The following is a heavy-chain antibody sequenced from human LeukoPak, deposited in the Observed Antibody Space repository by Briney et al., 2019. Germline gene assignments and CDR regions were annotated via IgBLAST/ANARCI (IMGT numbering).Heavy chain of an antibody. D-gene: IGHD3-22*01. V-gene: IGHV4-59*11. Sequence: KPSETLSLTCTVSGGSFTTHYWSWIRQPPGKGLEWIGYISYIGSTNYNPSLKSRVTISIDTPNNEVSLMLTSVTAADTAVYYCASDSISMNAFDAWGQGTMVTVSS. J-gene: IGHJ3*01. CDR3: ASDSISMNAFDA. CDR2: ISYIGST. CDR1: GGSFTTHY.